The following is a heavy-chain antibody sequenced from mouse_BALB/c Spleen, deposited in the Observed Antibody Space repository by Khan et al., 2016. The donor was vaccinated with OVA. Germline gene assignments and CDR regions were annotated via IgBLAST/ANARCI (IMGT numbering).Heavy chain of an antibody. CDR1: GFTFSNYW. D-gene: IGHD1-3*01. CDR2: ISLKSDDYVT. CDR3: YILL. Sequence: EVQLEESGGGLVQPGGSMNLSCVASGFTFSNYWMNWVRQSPEKGLEWVAEISLKSDDYVTHYAESVKGRFTIPRADSKSSVYLQITNLGVEDSGIYYCYILLWGQGTTLTVSS. V-gene: IGHV6-6*02. J-gene: IGHJ2*01.